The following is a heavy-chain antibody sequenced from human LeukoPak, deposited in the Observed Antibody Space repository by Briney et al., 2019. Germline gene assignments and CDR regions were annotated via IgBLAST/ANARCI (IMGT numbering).Heavy chain of an antibody. CDR2: INSDGSST. CDR1: GFTFSSYW. CDR3: ARDDSSLLWFGELLSHYYFYY. D-gene: IGHD3-10*01. V-gene: IGHV3-74*01. J-gene: IGHJ4*02. Sequence: GGSLRLSCAASGFTFSSYWMHWVRQAPGKGLVWVSRINSDGSSTSYADSVKGRFTISRDNAKNTLYLQMNSLRAEDTAVYYCARDDSSLLWFGELLSHYYFYYWGQGTLVTVSS.